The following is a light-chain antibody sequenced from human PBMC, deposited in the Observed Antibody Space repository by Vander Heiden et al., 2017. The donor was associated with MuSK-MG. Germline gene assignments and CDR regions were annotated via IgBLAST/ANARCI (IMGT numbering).Light chain of an antibody. J-gene: IGKJ4*01. Sequence: DIQMTQSPSSLSASVGDRVTITRRARQGISNYLAWYQQKPGKVPKLLFYAASTLQSGVQSRCSGSGSGTDFTLTSSSLQPEDVATYYCQKYNRARRTFGEGTKVEIK. CDR1: QGISNY. CDR2: AAS. V-gene: IGKV1-27*01. CDR3: QKYNRARRT.